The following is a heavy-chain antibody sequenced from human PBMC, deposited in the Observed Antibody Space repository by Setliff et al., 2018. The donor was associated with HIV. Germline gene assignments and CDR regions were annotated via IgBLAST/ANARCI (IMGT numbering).Heavy chain of an antibody. V-gene: IGHV3-21*01. J-gene: IGHJ3*02. Sequence: TGGSLRLSCAASGFTFSTYSMNWVRQAPGKGLEWVSSISTNNNYIDYADSVKGRFTISRDNAASSLYRQMNNLRGEDTAVYYCVGERGPYSFGYPFDIWGQGTMVTVSS. CDR1: GFTFSTYS. D-gene: IGHD2-15*01. CDR3: VGERGPYSFGYPFDI. CDR2: ISTNNNYI.